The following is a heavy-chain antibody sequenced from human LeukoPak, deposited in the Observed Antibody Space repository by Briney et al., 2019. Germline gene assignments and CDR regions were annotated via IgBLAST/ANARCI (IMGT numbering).Heavy chain of an antibody. CDR1: GFTFDDYA. D-gene: IGHD4-17*01. CDR2: ISWNSGSI. V-gene: IGHV3-9*01. Sequence: GRSLRLSCAASGFTFDDYAMHWVRQAPGKGLEWVSGISWNSGSIGYADSVKGRFTISRDNAKNSPYLQMNSLRAEDTALYYCAKDYGDYGAFDIWGQGTMVTVSS. CDR3: AKDYGDYGAFDI. J-gene: IGHJ3*02.